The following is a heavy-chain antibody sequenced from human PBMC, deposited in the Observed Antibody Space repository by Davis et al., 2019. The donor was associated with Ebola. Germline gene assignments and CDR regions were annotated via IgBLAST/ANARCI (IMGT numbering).Heavy chain of an antibody. D-gene: IGHD3-3*01. J-gene: IGHJ5*02. CDR1: GYTFTSYY. Sequence: ASVKVSCKASGYTFTSYYMHWVRQAPGQGLEWMGIINPSGGSTSYAQKFQGRVTMTRDTSTSTVYMALSGLTSDDTAVYYCARALNYDFWSGYYRNWFDPWGQGTLVTVSS. CDR2: INPSGGST. V-gene: IGHV1-46*01. CDR3: ARALNYDFWSGYYRNWFDP.